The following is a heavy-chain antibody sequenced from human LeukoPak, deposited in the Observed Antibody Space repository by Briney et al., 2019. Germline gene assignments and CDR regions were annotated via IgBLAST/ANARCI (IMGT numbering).Heavy chain of an antibody. CDR3: ARGKKHYYYYMDV. CDR1: GGSFSGYY. V-gene: IGHV4-34*01. CDR2: INHSGST. Sequence: SETLSLSCAVYGGSFSGYYWSWIRQPPGEGLEWIGEINHSGSTNYNPSLKSRVTISVDTSKNQFSLKLSSVTAADTAVYYCARGKKHYYYYMDVWGKGTTVTVSS. J-gene: IGHJ6*03.